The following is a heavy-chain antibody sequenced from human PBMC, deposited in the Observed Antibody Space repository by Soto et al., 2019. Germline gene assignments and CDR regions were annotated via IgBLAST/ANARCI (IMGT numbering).Heavy chain of an antibody. CDR3: ARVLYCGGDCYTSSDS. CDR2: ISAYNGNT. D-gene: IGHD2-21*01. V-gene: IGHV1-18*01. J-gene: IGHJ1*01. Sequence: QVQLVQSGAEVKKPGASVKVSCKASGYTFTSYGISWVRQAPGQGLEWMGWISAYNGNTNYAQKLQGRVTMTTDTSTSTAYIELRGLRSDNTAVYYCARVLYCGGDCYTSSDSRGQGTLVTVSS. CDR1: GYTFTSYG.